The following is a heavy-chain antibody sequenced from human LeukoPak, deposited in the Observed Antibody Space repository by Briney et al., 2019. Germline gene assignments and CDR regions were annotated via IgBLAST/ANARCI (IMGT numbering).Heavy chain of an antibody. Sequence: GASVKVSCKASGYTFISYGISWVRQAPGQGLEWMGWISAYNGNTNYAQKVQGRVTMTTDTSTSTAYMELRSLRSDDTAVYYCARERITMFRGYFDYWDQGTLVTVSS. CDR2: ISAYNGNT. D-gene: IGHD3-10*01. V-gene: IGHV1-18*01. CDR1: GYTFISYG. J-gene: IGHJ4*02. CDR3: ARERITMFRGYFDY.